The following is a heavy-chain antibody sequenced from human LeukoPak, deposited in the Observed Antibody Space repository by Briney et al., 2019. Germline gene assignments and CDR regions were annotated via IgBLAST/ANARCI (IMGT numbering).Heavy chain of an antibody. CDR1: GGSISSSSYY. Sequence: SEILSLTCTVSGGSISSSSYYWGWIRQPPGKGLEWIGSIYYSGSTYYNPSLKSRVTISVDTSKNQFSLKLSSVTAADTAVYYCARDGVLRYPTDYYYGMDVWGQGTTVTVSS. V-gene: IGHV4-39*07. J-gene: IGHJ6*02. CDR3: ARDGVLRYPTDYYYGMDV. D-gene: IGHD3-9*01. CDR2: IYYSGST.